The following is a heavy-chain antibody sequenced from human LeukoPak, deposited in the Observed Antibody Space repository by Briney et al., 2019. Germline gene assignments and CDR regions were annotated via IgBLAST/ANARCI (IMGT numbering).Heavy chain of an antibody. D-gene: IGHD3-22*01. Sequence: PSETLSLTCTVSGYSISGCYYCCCIRHSPGKRLEGIATIFHSGSIYYNPSLKSRVTLSVDTSKNQFSLKLNSVTAADTAVYYCARMGVSYYYDSSTYYPIAFDVWGQGTMVTVSS. CDR2: IFHSGSI. CDR1: GYSISGCYY. V-gene: IGHV4-38-2*02. J-gene: IGHJ3*01. CDR3: ARMGVSYYYDSSTYYPIAFDV.